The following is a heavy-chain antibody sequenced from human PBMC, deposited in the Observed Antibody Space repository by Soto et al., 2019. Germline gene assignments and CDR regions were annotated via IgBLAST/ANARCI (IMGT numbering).Heavy chain of an antibody. V-gene: IGHV3-23*01. D-gene: IGHD3-22*01. J-gene: IGHJ4*02. Sequence: GGSLRLSCAASGFTFSSYAMSWVRQAPGKGLEWVSAISGSGGSTYYADSVKGRLTISRDNSKNTLYLQMNSLRAEDTAVYYCAKGLSYYDSSGYCIFDYWGQGTLVTVSS. CDR1: GFTFSSYA. CDR3: AKGLSYYDSSGYCIFDY. CDR2: ISGSGGST.